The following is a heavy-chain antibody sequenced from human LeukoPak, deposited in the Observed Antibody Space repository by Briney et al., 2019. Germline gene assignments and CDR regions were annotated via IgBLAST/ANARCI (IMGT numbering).Heavy chain of an antibody. CDR3: ASGIVVVTAIDY. V-gene: IGHV3-30-3*01. Sequence: GRSLRLSCAASGFTFSSYAMHWVRQAPGKGLEWVAVISYDGSNKYYADSVKGRFTISRDNSKSTLYLQMNSLRAEDTAVYYCASGIVVVTAIDYWGQGILVTVSS. D-gene: IGHD2-21*02. J-gene: IGHJ4*02. CDR2: ISYDGSNK. CDR1: GFTFSSYA.